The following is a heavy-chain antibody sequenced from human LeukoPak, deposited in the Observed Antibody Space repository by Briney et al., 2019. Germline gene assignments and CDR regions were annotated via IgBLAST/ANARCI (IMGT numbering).Heavy chain of an antibody. CDR2: INHSGST. V-gene: IGHV4-34*01. CDR3: ARYCSSTSCPPFDY. D-gene: IGHD2-2*01. Sequence: SETLSLTCAVYGGSFSGYYWSWIRQPPGKGLEWIGEINHSGSTNYNPSLKSRVTISVDTSKNQFSLKLSSVTAADTAVYCCARYCSSTSCPPFDYWGQGTLVTVSS. J-gene: IGHJ4*02. CDR1: GGSFSGYY.